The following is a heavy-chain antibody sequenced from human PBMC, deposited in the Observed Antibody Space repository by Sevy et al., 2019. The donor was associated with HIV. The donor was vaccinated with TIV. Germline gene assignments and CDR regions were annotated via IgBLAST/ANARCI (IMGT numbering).Heavy chain of an antibody. CDR3: AREGSTWAGWFDP. V-gene: IGHV4-61*02. D-gene: IGHD2-2*01. CDR1: GGFISSGSYY. CDR2: IYTSGST. Sequence: SETLSLTCTVSGGFISSGSYYWSWIRQPAGKGQEWIGRIYTSGSTNYCPSLKSRVAISVDTSKNQFSLKMSSGTAADTAAYYCAREGSTWAGWFDPWGQGSQVTVSS. J-gene: IGHJ5*02.